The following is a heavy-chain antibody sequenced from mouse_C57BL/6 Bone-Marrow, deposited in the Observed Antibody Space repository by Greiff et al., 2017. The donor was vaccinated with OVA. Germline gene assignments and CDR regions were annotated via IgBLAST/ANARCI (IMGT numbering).Heavy chain of an antibody. Sequence: VQLQQSVAELVRPGASVKLSCTASGFNIKNTYMHWVQQSPEQGLEWIGRLDPANGSPKYAPKFHGKATIPADTSSNTAYMQLSSLTAEDTAIYFCASFDDGPDYWGQGTTLTVSS. CDR3: ASFDDGPDY. V-gene: IGHV14-3*01. CDR1: GFNIKNTY. J-gene: IGHJ2*01. CDR2: LDPANGSP. D-gene: IGHD1-2*01.